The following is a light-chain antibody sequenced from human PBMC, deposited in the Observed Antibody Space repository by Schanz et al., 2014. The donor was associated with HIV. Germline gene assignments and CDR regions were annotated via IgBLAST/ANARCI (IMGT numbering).Light chain of an antibody. CDR1: QSFSTN. CDR3: HQYHTYSWT. CDR2: AAF. Sequence: ENVMTQSPATLSVSPGERATLTCRASQSFSTNLAWYQQKPGQAPRLLMYAAFTRATGVPARFSGSGSGTEFTLTISSLQPDDFATYYCHQYHTYSWTFGQGTRVEI. J-gene: IGKJ1*01. V-gene: IGKV3-15*01.